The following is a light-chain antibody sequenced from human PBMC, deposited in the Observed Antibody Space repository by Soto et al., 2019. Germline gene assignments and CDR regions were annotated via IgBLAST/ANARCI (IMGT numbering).Light chain of an antibody. Sequence: DIQLTQSPSTLSASVGDSVTITCQASQNISTSLAWYQHKPGKAPKLLMFDVSNLESGVPSRFSGSGSGTEFTLTISRLHSDDLATYYCQQYDYSRTFGQGTKVDIK. CDR3: QQYDYSRT. CDR2: DVS. V-gene: IGKV1-5*01. CDR1: QNISTS. J-gene: IGKJ1*01.